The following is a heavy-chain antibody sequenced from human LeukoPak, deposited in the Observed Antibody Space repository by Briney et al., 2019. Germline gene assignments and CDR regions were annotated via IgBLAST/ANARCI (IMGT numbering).Heavy chain of an antibody. CDR3: ARESRYYDFWSGYPREGYYYYYMDV. Sequence: SVKVSCKASGGTFSSYAISWVRQAPEQGLEWMGGIIPIFGTANYAQKFQGRVTITTDESTSTAYMELSSLRSEDTAVYYCARESRYYDFWSGYPREGYYYYYMDVWGKGTTVTVSS. V-gene: IGHV1-69*05. J-gene: IGHJ6*03. CDR2: IIPIFGTA. CDR1: GGTFSSYA. D-gene: IGHD3-3*01.